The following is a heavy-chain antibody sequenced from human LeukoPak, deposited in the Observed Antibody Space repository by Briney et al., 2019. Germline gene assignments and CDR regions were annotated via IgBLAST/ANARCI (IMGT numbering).Heavy chain of an antibody. V-gene: IGHV1-2*06. J-gene: IGHJ4*02. Sequence: GSSVKVSCKASGGTFSSYAVSWVRQAPGQGLEWMGRINPNSGGTNYAQKFQGRVTMTRDTSISTAYMELSRLRSDDTAVYYCARDSSSWYLDLDYWGQGTLVTVSS. CDR2: INPNSGGT. D-gene: IGHD6-13*01. CDR3: ARDSSSWYLDLDY. CDR1: GGTFSSYA.